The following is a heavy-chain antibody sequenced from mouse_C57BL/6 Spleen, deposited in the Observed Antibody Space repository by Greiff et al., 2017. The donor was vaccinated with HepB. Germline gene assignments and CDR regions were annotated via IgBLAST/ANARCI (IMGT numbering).Heavy chain of an antibody. CDR2: IYPGDGDT. CDR1: GYAFSSSW. Sequence: QVQLKESGPELVKPGASVKISCKASGYAFSSSWMNWVKQRPGKGLEWIGRIYPGDGDTNYNGKFKGKATLTADKSASTAYMQLSSLTSEDSAVYFSARSRPDYFDHWGQVTTLTVSS. CDR3: ARSRPDYFDH. J-gene: IGHJ2*01. V-gene: IGHV1-82*01.